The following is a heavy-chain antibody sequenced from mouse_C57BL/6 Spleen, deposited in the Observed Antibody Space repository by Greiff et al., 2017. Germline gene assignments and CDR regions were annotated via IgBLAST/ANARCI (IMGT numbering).Heavy chain of an antibody. J-gene: IGHJ4*01. D-gene: IGHD3-2*02. V-gene: IGHV1-5*01. CDR1: GYTFTSYW. Sequence: VHVKQSGTVLARPGASVKMSCKTSGYTFTSYWMHWVKQRPGQGLEWIGAIYPGNSDTSYNQKFKGKAKLTAVTSASTAYMELSSLTNEDSAVYYCTREARDSSGYQDAMDYWGQGTSVTVSS. CDR3: TREARDSSGYQDAMDY. CDR2: IYPGNSDT.